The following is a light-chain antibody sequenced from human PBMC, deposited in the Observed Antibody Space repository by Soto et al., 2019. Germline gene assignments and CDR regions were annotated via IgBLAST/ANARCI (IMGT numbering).Light chain of an antibody. Sequence: DIQMTQSPSSVSAFVGDSVTITCRASQGITSWLAWYQQKPGKAPALLIYAASSFQSGVPSRFSGSGSGTDFTLTISSLQPEDSATYYCQQAATFPLIFGGGTKVEIK. V-gene: IGKV1-12*01. J-gene: IGKJ4*01. CDR3: QQAATFPLI. CDR1: QGITSW. CDR2: AAS.